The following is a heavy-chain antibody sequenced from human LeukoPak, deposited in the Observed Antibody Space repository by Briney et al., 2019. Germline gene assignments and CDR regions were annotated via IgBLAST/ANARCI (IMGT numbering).Heavy chain of an antibody. CDR3: ARLSSGSHDY. CDR2: FYYSGSTT. D-gene: IGHD3-10*01. J-gene: IGHJ4*02. V-gene: IGHV4-59*08. CDR1: GGPITSHY. Sequence: PSETLSLTCSVSGGPITSHYWSWMRQSPEKGLEWIAYFYYSGSTTNYNPSLKSRVTISVDTSKNQFSLNLRSVTAADTAVYYCARLSSGSHDYWGRGTLVTASS.